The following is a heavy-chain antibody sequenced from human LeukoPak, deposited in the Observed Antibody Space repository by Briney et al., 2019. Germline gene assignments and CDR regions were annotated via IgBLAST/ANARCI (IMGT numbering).Heavy chain of an antibody. CDR3: AKVGYCSRTSCYGMDY. CDR1: GFTFDDYA. J-gene: IGHJ4*02. V-gene: IGHV3-9*01. D-gene: IGHD2-2*01. Sequence: GGSLRLSCAASGFTFDDYAMHWVRQAPGKGLEWVSGISWNSGSIGYADSVKGRFTISRDNAKNSLYLQMNSLRAEDTALYYCAKVGYCSRTSCYGMDYWGQGTLVTVSS. CDR2: ISWNSGSI.